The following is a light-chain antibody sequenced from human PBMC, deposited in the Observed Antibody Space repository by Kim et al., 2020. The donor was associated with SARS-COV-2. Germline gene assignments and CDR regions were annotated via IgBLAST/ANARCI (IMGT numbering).Light chain of an antibody. CDR2: AAS. Sequence: AAVGDRVTITCRASQGISNYVAWYQQKPGKVPKLLIYAASALQSGVPSRFSGSGSGTDFTLTISSLQPEDVATYYCQKYNSAPRTFGQGTRLEIK. CDR1: QGISNY. J-gene: IGKJ5*01. V-gene: IGKV1-27*01. CDR3: QKYNSAPRT.